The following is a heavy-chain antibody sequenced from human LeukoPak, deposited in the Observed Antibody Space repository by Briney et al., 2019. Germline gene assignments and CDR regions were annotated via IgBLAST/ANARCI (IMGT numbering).Heavy chain of an antibody. Sequence: GGSLRLSCAASGFTINTYAMSWVRQAPGKGLEWVSAISGSGGSTYYADSVKGRFTISRDNSKNTLYLQMNSLRAEDTAVYYCAKDQYYYGSGSRFDYWGQGTLVTVSS. D-gene: IGHD3-10*01. CDR1: GFTINTYA. V-gene: IGHV3-23*01. J-gene: IGHJ4*02. CDR3: AKDQYYYGSGSRFDY. CDR2: ISGSGGST.